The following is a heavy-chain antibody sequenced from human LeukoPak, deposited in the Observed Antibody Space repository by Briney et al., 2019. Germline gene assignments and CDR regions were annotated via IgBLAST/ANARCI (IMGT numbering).Heavy chain of an antibody. J-gene: IGHJ6*02. V-gene: IGHV3-23*01. D-gene: IGHD2-8*01. Sequence: GSLRLSCAASGFPFSSYAMSWVRQAPGKGLEGVSAISGSGGSTYYADSVKGRFTISRDNSKNTLYLQMNSLRAEDTAVYYCAKDLNGCMDVWGQGTTVTVSS. CDR2: ISGSGGST. CDR3: AKDLNGCMDV. CDR1: GFPFSSYA.